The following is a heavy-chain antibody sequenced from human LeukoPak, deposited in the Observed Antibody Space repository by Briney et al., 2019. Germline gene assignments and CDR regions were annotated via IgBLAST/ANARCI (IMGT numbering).Heavy chain of an antibody. V-gene: IGHV1-8*03. Sequence: GASVKVSCKASGYTFTSYDINWVRQATGQGLEWMGWMNPNSGNTGYAQKFQGRVTITRNTSISTAYMELSSLRSEDTAVYYCARSTFGGVIVIYNWFDPWGQGTLVTVSS. CDR1: GYTFTSYD. D-gene: IGHD3-16*02. CDR2: MNPNSGNT. J-gene: IGHJ5*02. CDR3: ARSTFGGVIVIYNWFDP.